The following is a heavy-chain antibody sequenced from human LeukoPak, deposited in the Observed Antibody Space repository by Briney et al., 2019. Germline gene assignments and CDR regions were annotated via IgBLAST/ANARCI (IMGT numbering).Heavy chain of an antibody. V-gene: IGHV3-15*01. CDR1: RFTFSNAW. Sequence: GGSLRLSCAASRFTFSNAWMNWVRQAPGEGLEWVGRVQGKTDGGTTDYAAPVKGRFTISRDDSKNTLYLQMNSLKTEDTAVYYRTTDRSCSGGRCYFAADFWGQGTLVTVSS. D-gene: IGHD2-15*01. J-gene: IGHJ4*02. CDR3: TTDRSCSGGRCYFAADF. CDR2: VQGKTDGGTT.